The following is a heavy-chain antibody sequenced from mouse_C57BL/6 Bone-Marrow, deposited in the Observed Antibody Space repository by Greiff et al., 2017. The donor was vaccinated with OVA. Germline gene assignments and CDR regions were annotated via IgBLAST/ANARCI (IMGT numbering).Heavy chain of an antibody. CDR2: ISSGGSYT. V-gene: IGHV5-6*01. D-gene: IGHD2-13*01. J-gene: IGHJ4*01. CDR3: ARRGGESYAMDY. Sequence: EVQVVESGGDLVKPGGSLKLSCAASGFTFSSYGMSWVRQTPDKRLEWVATISSGGSYTYYPDSVKGRFTISRDNAKNTLYLQMSSLKSEDTAMYYCARRGGESYAMDYWGQGTSVTVSS. CDR1: GFTFSSYG.